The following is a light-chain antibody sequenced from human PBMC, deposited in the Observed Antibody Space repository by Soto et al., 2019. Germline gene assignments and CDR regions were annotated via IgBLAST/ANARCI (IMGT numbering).Light chain of an antibody. J-gene: IGLJ2*01. CDR1: SSDVGKYNY. V-gene: IGLV2-14*01. CDR2: EVS. Sequence: QSALTQPAFVSGSPGQSITISCTGTSSDVGKYNYVSWYQQHPAKAPKLMIFEVSNRPSGVSNRFSGSKSGNTASLTISGLQAEDEAEYYCSSYTGSSINTVVFGGGTKLTVL. CDR3: SSYTGSSINTVV.